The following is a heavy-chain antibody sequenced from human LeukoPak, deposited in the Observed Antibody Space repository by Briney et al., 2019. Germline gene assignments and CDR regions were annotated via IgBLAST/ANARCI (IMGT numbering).Heavy chain of an antibody. CDR1: GFTFSSYA. CDR2: ISGSGGST. D-gene: IGHD6-13*01. Sequence: GGSLRLSCAASGFTFSSYAMSWVRQAPGKGLEWVSAISGSGGSTYYADSVKGRFTISRDNSKNTLYLQMNSLRAEDTAVYYCARRGSSWYFQHWGQGTLVTVSS. V-gene: IGHV3-23*01. CDR3: ARRGSSWYFQH. J-gene: IGHJ1*01.